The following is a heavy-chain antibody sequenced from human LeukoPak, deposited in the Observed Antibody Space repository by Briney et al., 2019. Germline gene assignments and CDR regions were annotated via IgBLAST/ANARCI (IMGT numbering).Heavy chain of an antibody. CDR3: ARGGYSRPDY. CDR2: ISSNSRTV. J-gene: IGHJ4*02. D-gene: IGHD4-11*01. CDR1: GFPFSNYG. V-gene: IGHV3-48*01. Sequence: PGGSLRLSCAASGFPFSNYGMDWVRQAPGKGLEWVSYISSNSRTVNYADPVKGRFTISRDNAKNSLSLQMNSLRAEDTAVYYCARGGYSRPDYWGQGTLVTVSS.